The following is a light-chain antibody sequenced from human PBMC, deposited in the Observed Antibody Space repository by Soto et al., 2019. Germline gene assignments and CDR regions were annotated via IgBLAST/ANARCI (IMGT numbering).Light chain of an antibody. CDR1: QSVTSYY. V-gene: IGKV3-20*01. J-gene: IGKJ1*01. CDR2: GAS. Sequence: EIVLTQSPGTLSLSPGERATLSCRASQSVTSYYLAWYQQKPGQAPRLLIYGASNRATGIPDRFSGRGSGTDFTLTITGLEPEDFAVYYCQQYVSSVTFGQGTKVEIK. CDR3: QQYVSSVT.